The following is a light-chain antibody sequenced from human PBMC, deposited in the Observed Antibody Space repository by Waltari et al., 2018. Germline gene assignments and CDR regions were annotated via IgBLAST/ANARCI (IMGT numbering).Light chain of an antibody. CDR3: CSYAGSIWV. V-gene: IGLV2-11*02. CDR1: SSDVGGYNN. Sequence: QSALTQPRSVSGSPGQSVTISCTGTSSDVGGYNNVSWYQQHPGKAPKLMIFDVPSRPSGVPDRFSGSKSGNTASLTISGLQAEDEADYYCCSYAGSIWVFGGGTRMTVL. CDR2: DVP. J-gene: IGLJ3*02.